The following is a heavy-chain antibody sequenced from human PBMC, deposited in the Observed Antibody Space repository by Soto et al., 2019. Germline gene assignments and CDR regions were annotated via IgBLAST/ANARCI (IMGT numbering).Heavy chain of an antibody. Sequence: QVQLQESGPGLVKPSETLSLTCTVSGGSINSYYCGWIRRPPGKGLEWMGYILYSGGSSNYSPSRRSRFTISVATSKNQFSLCLSSVTAADTALYYCARRLSGGAGRTFDLWGQGKLVTVSS. CDR1: GGSINSYY. D-gene: IGHD3-10*01. CDR3: ARRLSGGAGRTFDL. CDR2: ILYSGGSS. V-gene: IGHV4-59*08. J-gene: IGHJ3*01.